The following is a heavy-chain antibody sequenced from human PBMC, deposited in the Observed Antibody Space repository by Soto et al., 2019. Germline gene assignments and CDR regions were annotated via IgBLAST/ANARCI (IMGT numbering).Heavy chain of an antibody. D-gene: IGHD6-19*01. J-gene: IGHJ4*02. CDR2: MHHSGSS. Sequence: QVQLQQSGPGLVEPSGTLSLTCAVSGGSVNSPNWWNWVRQPPETGLEWIGEMHHSGSSNYNPSLKPRLTLAVDKSNNELSMNLNSVTAADTAIYYCVRANSSGSPIDSWGQGILVTVSS. V-gene: IGHV4-4*02. CDR1: GGSVNSPNW. CDR3: VRANSSGSPIDS.